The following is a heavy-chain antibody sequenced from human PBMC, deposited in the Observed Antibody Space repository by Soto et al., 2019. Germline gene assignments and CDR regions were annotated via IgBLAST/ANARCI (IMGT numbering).Heavy chain of an antibody. CDR3: ARVGADSSASHGYYYCYGMDV. CDR1: GGSISSYY. Sequence: SETLSLTCTVSGGSISSYYWSWIRQPPGKGLEWIGYIYYSGSINYNPSLKSRVTISVDTSKNQFSLKLSSVTAADTAVYYCARVGADSSASHGYYYCYGMDVWGQGTTVTVSS. CDR2: IYYSGSI. J-gene: IGHJ6*02. V-gene: IGHV4-59*01. D-gene: IGHD6-19*01.